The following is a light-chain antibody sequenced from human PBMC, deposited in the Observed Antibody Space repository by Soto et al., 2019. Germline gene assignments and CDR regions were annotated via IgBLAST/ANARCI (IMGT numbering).Light chain of an antibody. CDR2: DAS. J-gene: IGKJ5*01. V-gene: IGKV3-20*01. Sequence: IVLSQSPGTVSLSPRERATLSCRASQSVRVTSLAWYQQKPGQAPRLLIYDASSRATGIPDRFSGGGSGTDFTLTISRLEPEDFAVYYCQHYGSSPPITFGQGRLLEI. CDR1: QSVRVTS. CDR3: QHYGSSPPIT.